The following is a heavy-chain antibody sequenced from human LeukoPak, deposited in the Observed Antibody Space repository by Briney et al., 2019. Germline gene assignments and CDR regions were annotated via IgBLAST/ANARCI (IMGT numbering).Heavy chain of an antibody. D-gene: IGHD5-18*01. CDR2: INPNSGGT. J-gene: IGHJ4*02. CDR3: AREVEYSYGPVDY. Sequence: ASVKVSCKASGYTFTGYYMHWVRQAPGQGLEWMGWINPNSGGTNYAQKFQGRVTMTRDTSISTAYMELSRLRSDDTAVYYCAREVEYSYGPVDYWGQGTLVTVSS. CDR1: GYTFTGYY. V-gene: IGHV1-2*02.